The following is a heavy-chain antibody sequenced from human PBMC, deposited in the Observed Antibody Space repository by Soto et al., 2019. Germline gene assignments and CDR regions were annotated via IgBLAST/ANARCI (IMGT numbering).Heavy chain of an antibody. J-gene: IGHJ6*02. CDR1: STSICSYY. CDR3: SRHPSRRYYDSSGYYYPLVYGMDV. Sequence: SDTLSLTCTFSSTSICSYYWSWILQPPGLGLEWIGYVYYSESTNYNPSLKSRVTISEDTSKNQLSLKMRSMTAANKANYYCSRHPSRRYYDSSGYYYPLVYGMDVWGQGTTVT. CDR2: VYYSEST. V-gene: IGHV4-59*08. D-gene: IGHD3-22*01.